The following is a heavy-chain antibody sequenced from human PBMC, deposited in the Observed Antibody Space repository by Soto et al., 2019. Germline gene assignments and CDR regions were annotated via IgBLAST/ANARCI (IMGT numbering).Heavy chain of an antibody. CDR1: GGTFSSYA. CDR3: ARDRVYYDSSGYYLDAFDI. D-gene: IGHD3-22*01. CDR2: IIPIFGTA. Sequence: GASVKVSCKASGGTFSSYAISWVRQAPGQGLEWMGGIIPIFGTANYARKFQGRVTITADKSTSTAYMELSSLRSEDTAVYYCARDRVYYDSSGYYLDAFDIWGQGTMVTVSS. J-gene: IGHJ3*02. V-gene: IGHV1-69*06.